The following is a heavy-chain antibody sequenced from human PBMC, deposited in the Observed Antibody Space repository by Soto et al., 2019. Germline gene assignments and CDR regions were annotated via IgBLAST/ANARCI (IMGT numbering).Heavy chain of an antibody. CDR3: ARERDGHNPNWFDL. Sequence: EVQVVETGGGLIQPGGSLRLSCAVSGFTVSSNYMSWVREPPGKGPEWVSDIYSGGSTYCADSVKGRFTISRDNSKNKLYLQMNSLRAEDTAVYYCARERDGHNPNWFDLWGQGTLVTVSS. CDR2: IYSGGST. D-gene: IGHD2-8*01. V-gene: IGHV3-53*02. CDR1: GFTVSSNY. J-gene: IGHJ5*02.